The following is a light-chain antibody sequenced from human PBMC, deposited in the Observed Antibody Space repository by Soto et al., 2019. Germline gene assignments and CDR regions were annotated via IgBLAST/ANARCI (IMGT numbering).Light chain of an antibody. V-gene: IGLV2-23*02. CDR3: CSWAGSSTFYF. CDR2: EVS. Sequence: SALTQPASVSGSPGQSITISCTGTTTDVGSYKLVSWYQQHPGKAPKLMIYEVSRRPSGVSNRFSGSKSGNTASLTISVLQAEDEADYYCCSWAGSSTFYFFGSGTKVTVL. CDR1: TTDVGSYKL. J-gene: IGLJ1*01.